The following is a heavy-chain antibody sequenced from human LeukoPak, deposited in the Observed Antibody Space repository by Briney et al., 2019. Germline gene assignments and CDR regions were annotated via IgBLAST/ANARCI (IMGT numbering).Heavy chain of an antibody. Sequence: SETLSLTCAVSGYSISSGYYWGWIRQPPGKGLEWIGSIYHSGSTYYNPSLKSRVTISVDTSKNQFSLKLSSVTAADTAVYYCARGATVTDHFDYWGQGTLVTVSS. J-gene: IGHJ4*02. CDR2: IYHSGST. CDR3: ARGATVTDHFDY. CDR1: GYSISSGYY. D-gene: IGHD4-17*01. V-gene: IGHV4-38-2*01.